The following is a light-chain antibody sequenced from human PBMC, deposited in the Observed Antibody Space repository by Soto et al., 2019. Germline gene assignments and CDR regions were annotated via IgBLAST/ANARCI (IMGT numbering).Light chain of an antibody. CDR2: DVS. Sequence: QSALTQPASVSGSPGQSITISCTGTSSDVGGYNYVSWYQQHPGKAPTLMIYDVSNRPSGVSNRFSGSKSVNTASLTISGLQAEDEADYYCSSYTSGSTVVFGGGTKLTVL. J-gene: IGLJ2*01. CDR1: SSDVGGYNY. CDR3: SSYTSGSTVV. V-gene: IGLV2-14*03.